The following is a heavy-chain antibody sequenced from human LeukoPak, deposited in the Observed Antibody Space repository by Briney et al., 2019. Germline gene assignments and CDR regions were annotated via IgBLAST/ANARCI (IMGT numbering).Heavy chain of an antibody. CDR3: ARDYSSGWFPDY. D-gene: IGHD6-19*01. Sequence: GASVKVSCKASGYTFTGYYMHWVRQAPGQGREWMGWINPNSGGTNYAQKFQGRVTMTRDTSISTAYMELSRLRSDDTAVYYCARDYSSGWFPDYWGQGTLVTVSS. CDR2: INPNSGGT. CDR1: GYTFTGYY. V-gene: IGHV1-2*02. J-gene: IGHJ4*02.